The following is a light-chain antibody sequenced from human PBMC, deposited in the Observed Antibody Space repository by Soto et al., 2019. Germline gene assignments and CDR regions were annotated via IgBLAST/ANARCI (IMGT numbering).Light chain of an antibody. CDR3: QHYNSYSEA. J-gene: IGKJ1*01. Sequence: DIQMTQSPSTLSGSVGDRVTITCRASQTISSWLAWYQQKPGKAPKLLIYKASTLKIGVPSRFSGSGSGTEFTLTISSLQPDDFATYYCQHYNSYSEALGQGTKVDIK. CDR1: QTISSW. V-gene: IGKV1-5*03. CDR2: KAS.